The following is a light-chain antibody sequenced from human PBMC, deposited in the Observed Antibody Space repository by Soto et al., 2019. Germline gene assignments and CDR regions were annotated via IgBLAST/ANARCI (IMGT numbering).Light chain of an antibody. CDR3: QQSYSTPLT. Sequence: DIQMTQSPSSLSASVGDRVTIPCRASQSISSYLNWYQQKPGEAPKVLIYAASSLQSGVPSRFSGSGSGTDFTLTITSLQPEDFATYYCQQSYSTPLTFGGGTKVEIK. CDR2: AAS. J-gene: IGKJ4*01. V-gene: IGKV1-39*01. CDR1: QSISSY.